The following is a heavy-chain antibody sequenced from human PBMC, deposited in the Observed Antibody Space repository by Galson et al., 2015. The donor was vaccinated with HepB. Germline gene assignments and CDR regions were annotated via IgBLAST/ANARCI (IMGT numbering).Heavy chain of an antibody. CDR1: GFTFSNAW. CDR3: TTDIVVVPAAIPEWFDP. Sequence: SLRLSCAASGFTFSNAWMNWVRQAPGKGLEWVGRIKSKTDGGTTDYAAPVKGRFTISRDDSKNTLYLQMNSLKTEDTAVYYCTTDIVVVPAAIPEWFDPWGQGTLVTVSS. D-gene: IGHD2-2*02. V-gene: IGHV3-15*07. CDR2: IKSKTDGGTT. J-gene: IGHJ5*02.